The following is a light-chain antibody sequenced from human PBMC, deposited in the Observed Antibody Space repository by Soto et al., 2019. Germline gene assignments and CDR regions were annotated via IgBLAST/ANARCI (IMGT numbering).Light chain of an antibody. V-gene: IGKV3-20*01. J-gene: IGKJ1*01. CDR2: GAS. CDR1: QSVSSSF. Sequence: EIVLTQSPGTLSLSPGERSTLSCMSSQSVSSSFLAWYQHKPGQAPRLIIYGASSRATGIPDRFSGSGSGADFTLTISRLEPEDFAVYYCQHYGSSLWGFGPGTKVDIK. CDR3: QHYGSSLWG.